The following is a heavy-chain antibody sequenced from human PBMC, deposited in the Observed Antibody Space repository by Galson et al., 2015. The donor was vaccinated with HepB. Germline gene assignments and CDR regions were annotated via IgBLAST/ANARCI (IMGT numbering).Heavy chain of an antibody. CDR3: ARDPHGGNHYFDQ. Sequence: CAISGDSVSNNDAAWNWIRQSPSRGLEWLGRTYYRSKWYNEYSVSVKSRITIYSDTSKNQFSLQLRSVTPEDTAVYYCARDPHGGNHYFDQWGQGTLVTVSS. CDR2: TYYRSKWYN. CDR1: GDSVSNNDAA. V-gene: IGHV6-1*01. J-gene: IGHJ4*02. D-gene: IGHD4-23*01.